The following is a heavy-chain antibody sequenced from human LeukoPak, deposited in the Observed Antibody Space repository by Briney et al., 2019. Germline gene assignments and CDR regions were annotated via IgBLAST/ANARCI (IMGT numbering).Heavy chain of an antibody. CDR2: INPSGGST. J-gene: IGHJ4*02. CDR3: ARDSLSDDSSGYYDF. D-gene: IGHD3-22*01. Sequence: GASVKASCKASGYSFTSYYIHWVRQAPGQGLEWMGLINPSGGSTTYAQKFQGRVTMTRDTSITTVYMELSSLRSDDTAVYYCARDSLSDDSSGYYDFWGQGTLVAVST. V-gene: IGHV1-46*01. CDR1: GYSFTSYY.